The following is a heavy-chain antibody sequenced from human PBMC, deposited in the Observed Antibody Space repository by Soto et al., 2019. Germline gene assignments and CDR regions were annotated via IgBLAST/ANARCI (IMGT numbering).Heavy chain of an antibody. J-gene: IGHJ2*01. CDR3: ARDRGYSYGFVGDFDL. D-gene: IGHD5-18*01. V-gene: IGHV1-18*01. CDR2: ISAYNGNT. CDR1: GYTFTSYA. Sequence: ASVKVSFKASGYTFTSYAFSWLRQAPGQGLEWMGWISAYNGNTNYAQKLQGRVTMTTDTSTSTAYMELRSLRSDDTAVYYCARDRGYSYGFVGDFDLWGRGTLVTVSS.